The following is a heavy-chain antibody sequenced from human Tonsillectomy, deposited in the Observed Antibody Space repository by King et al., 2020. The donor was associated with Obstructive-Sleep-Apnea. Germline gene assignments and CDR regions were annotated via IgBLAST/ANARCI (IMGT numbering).Heavy chain of an antibody. J-gene: IGHJ4*02. CDR3: AKDMSSGPGGLDY. CDR2: ISWDGGST. CDR1: GFTFDDYT. V-gene: IGHV3-43*01. Sequence: VQLVESGGVVVQPGGSLRLSCAASGFTFDDYTMHWVRQAPGKGLEWVSLISWDGGSTYYAYSVKGRFTISRDNSKNSLYLQMNRLRTEDTALYYCAKDMSSGPGGLDYWGQGTLVTVSS. D-gene: IGHD3-10*01.